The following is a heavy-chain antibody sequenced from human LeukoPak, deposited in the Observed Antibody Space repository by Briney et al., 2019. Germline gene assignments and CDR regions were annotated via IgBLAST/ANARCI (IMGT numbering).Heavy chain of an antibody. Sequence: GGSLRLSCAASGFTFSSYGMHWVRQAPGKGLEWVAVIWYDGSNKYYADSVKGRFTISRDNAKNSLYLQMNSLRAEDTAVYYCAGGPLNSYWGQGTLVTVSS. CDR1: GFTFSSYG. CDR2: IWYDGSNK. D-gene: IGHD4-23*01. CDR3: AGGPLNSY. V-gene: IGHV3-33*01. J-gene: IGHJ4*02.